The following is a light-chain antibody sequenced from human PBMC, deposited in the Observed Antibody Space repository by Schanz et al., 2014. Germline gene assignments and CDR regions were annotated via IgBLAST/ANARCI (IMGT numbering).Light chain of an antibody. CDR2: AVS. CDR1: QAIKND. Sequence: IQMTQSPSSLSASVGDRVTITCRASQAIKNDLGWYRQRPGKAPELLIYAVSNLETGVPSRFSGSGFGTDFTLTISSLQPEDFATYYCQQYNTYSPWTFGQGTKVEIK. CDR3: QQYNTYSPWT. J-gene: IGKJ1*01. V-gene: IGKV1-17*01.